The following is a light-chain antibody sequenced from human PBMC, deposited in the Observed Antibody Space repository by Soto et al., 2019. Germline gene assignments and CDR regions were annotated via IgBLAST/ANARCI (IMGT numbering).Light chain of an antibody. V-gene: IGKV3-15*01. CDR1: QSISSN. CDR2: GTS. J-gene: IGKJ4*01. CDR3: QQYNNWPPLT. Sequence: EIVMTQSPATLSVSPGERATLFCRASQSISSNLAWYQQKAGQAPRLLIYGTSTRATGIPARFSGSGSGTEFNLTISSRQSEDFAVYYCQQYNNWPPLTFGGGTKVEIK.